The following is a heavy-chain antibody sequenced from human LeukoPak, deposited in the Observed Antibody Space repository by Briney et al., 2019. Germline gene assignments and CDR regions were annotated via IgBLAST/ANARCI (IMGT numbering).Heavy chain of an antibody. Sequence: PGGSLRLSCAASGFTFSSYDMHWVRQATGKGLEWVSAIGTAGDPYYPGSVKGRFTISRENAKNYLYLQMNSLRAGDTAVYYCARAVPDILTGSGAFDIWGQGTMVTVSS. J-gene: IGHJ3*02. CDR1: GFTFSSYD. D-gene: IGHD3-9*01. V-gene: IGHV3-13*05. CDR2: IGTAGDP. CDR3: ARAVPDILTGSGAFDI.